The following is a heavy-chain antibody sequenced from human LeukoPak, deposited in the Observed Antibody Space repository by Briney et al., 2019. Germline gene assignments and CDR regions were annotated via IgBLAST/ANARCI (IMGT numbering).Heavy chain of an antibody. V-gene: IGHV3-30*18. Sequence: GGSLRLSCAASGFTFSSYGMHWVRQAPGKGLEWVAVISYDGSNKYYADSVKGRFTISRDNSKNTLYLQMNSLRAEDTAVYYCAKGLGYCSSTSCYIRTAYYGMDVWGQGTTVTVSS. CDR3: AKGLGYCSSTSCYIRTAYYGMDV. CDR2: ISYDGSNK. D-gene: IGHD2-2*02. J-gene: IGHJ6*02. CDR1: GFTFSSYG.